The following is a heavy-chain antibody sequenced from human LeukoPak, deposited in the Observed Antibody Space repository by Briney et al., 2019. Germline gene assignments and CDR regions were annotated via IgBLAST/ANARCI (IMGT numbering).Heavy chain of an antibody. CDR2: IGGGGVRT. CDR1: GFTFSTYA. V-gene: IGHV3-23*01. Sequence: GGSLRLSCAASGFTFSTYAMSWVRQAPGKGLEWVSAIGGGGVRTYYADSVKGRFTISRDNSRDTLFLQMNSLRAEDTAVYYCAKASRQGAVASPLDYWGQGTLVTVSS. J-gene: IGHJ4*02. D-gene: IGHD6-19*01. CDR3: AKASRQGAVASPLDY.